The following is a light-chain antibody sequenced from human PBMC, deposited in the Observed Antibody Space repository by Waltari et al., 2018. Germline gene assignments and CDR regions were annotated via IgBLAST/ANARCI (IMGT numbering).Light chain of an antibody. CDR1: QSVLSSSNNKNY. J-gene: IGKJ2*01. Sequence: DIVMTQSPDSLAVSLGERATINCKSSQSVLSSSNNKNYLGWYQQKPGQPPKLLMTWASTLELRVTYRFSGSWSVTDFTLTTSRLQAEDLAVYYCQQCYTYPYTFGQGTKLESK. CDR3: QQCYTYPYT. CDR2: WAS. V-gene: IGKV4-1*01.